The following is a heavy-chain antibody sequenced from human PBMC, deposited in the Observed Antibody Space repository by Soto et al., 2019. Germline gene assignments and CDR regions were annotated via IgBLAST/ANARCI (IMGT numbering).Heavy chain of an antibody. J-gene: IGHJ6*02. CDR1: EFTFRSYW. D-gene: IGHD3-10*01. Sequence: LRLSCVDSEFTFRSYWMHWVRQVPGKGLVWVSRMNEDGSTTDYADSVKGRFTISRDNARNTLYLQMNSLRAEDTAVYYCARDLSGRADVWGQGTTVTVSS. CDR2: MNEDGSTT. CDR3: ARDLSGRADV. V-gene: IGHV3-74*01.